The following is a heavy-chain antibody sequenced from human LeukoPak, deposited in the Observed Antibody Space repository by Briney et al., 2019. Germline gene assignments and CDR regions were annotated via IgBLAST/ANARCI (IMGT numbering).Heavy chain of an antibody. D-gene: IGHD3-10*01. CDR3: ARDRLVRGVIPGWFDP. V-gene: IGHV4-30-2*01. CDR2: IYHSGST. J-gene: IGHJ5*02. Sequence: PSETLSLTCAVSGGSISSGGYSWSWIRQPPGKGLEWIGYIYHSGSTYYNPSLKSRVTISVDRSKNQFSLKLSSVTAADTAVYYRARDRLVRGVIPGWFDPWGQGTLVTVSS. CDR1: GGSISSGGYS.